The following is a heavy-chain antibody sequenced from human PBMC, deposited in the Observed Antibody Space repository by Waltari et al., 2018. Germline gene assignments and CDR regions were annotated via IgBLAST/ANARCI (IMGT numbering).Heavy chain of an antibody. Sequence: EVQMLESGGGLVQPGGSLRLFCAASGFTFSRYAMSWARQAPGKGLGWVSVISGTGDNTYYADSVKGRFTIFRDTSKNTLYLQMNSLRAEDTAVYYCAKVRDLQYYFEYWGPGSLVTVSS. D-gene: IGHD3-3*01. CDR3: AKVRDLQYYFEY. CDR1: GFTFSRYA. J-gene: IGHJ4*02. CDR2: ISGTGDNT. V-gene: IGHV3-23*01.